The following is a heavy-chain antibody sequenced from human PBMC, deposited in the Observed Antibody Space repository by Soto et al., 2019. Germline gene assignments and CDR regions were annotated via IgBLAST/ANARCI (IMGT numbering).Heavy chain of an antibody. V-gene: IGHV5-51*01. Sequence: GGSLKISCQASGYSFISSWIGCVRQMPGKGLEWMGIIYPGDSDTRYSPSFQGQVTISAEKSTSTAYLQWSSLKASDTATYYCARMMAASATSFEYWGKGALVTVSS. CDR3: ARMMAASATSFEY. D-gene: IGHD6-13*01. CDR1: GYSFISSW. J-gene: IGHJ4*02. CDR2: IYPGDSDT.